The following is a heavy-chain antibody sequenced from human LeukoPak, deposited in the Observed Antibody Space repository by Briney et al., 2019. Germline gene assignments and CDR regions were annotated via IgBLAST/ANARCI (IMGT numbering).Heavy chain of an antibody. CDR3: AREYCSGGSCQYYSDY. D-gene: IGHD2-15*01. CDR1: GFTFSSYA. J-gene: IGHJ4*02. CDR2: ISSDGGSP. Sequence: GGSLRLSCAASGFTFSSYAMHWVRQAPGKGLEYVSGISSDGGSPFHVNSVKGRFTISRDNSKNTLYLQMGSLRAEDMAVYYCAREYCSGGSCQYYSDYWGQGTLVTVSS. V-gene: IGHV3-64*01.